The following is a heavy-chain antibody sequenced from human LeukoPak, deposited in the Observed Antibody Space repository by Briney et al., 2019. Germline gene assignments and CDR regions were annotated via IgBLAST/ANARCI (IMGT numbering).Heavy chain of an antibody. D-gene: IGHD3-16*02. J-gene: IGHJ4*02. CDR1: GFTFDGYA. CDR3: AKDALGSYYFDY. V-gene: IGHV3-9*01. CDR2: ISWNSGSI. Sequence: AGRSLRLSCAASGFTFDGYAMHWVRQAPGKGLEWVSGISWNSGSIGYADSMKGRFTISRDNAKNSLYLQMNSLRAGDTALYYCAKDALGSYYFDYWGQGTLVTVSS.